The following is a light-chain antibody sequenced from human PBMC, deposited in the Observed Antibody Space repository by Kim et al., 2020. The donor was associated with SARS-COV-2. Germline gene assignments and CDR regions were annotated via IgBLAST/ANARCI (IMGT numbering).Light chain of an antibody. J-gene: IGKJ4*01. CDR1: QTVTSA. Sequence: EIMMTQSPATLSVSPGNRATLFCRASQTVTSALAWYQEKPGQAPRLLITGASIRATGVPDRFSGSGFGTDFTLTISSLQSEDFGVYYCQQYHDWSTFGGGTKVDIK. V-gene: IGKV3-15*01. CDR2: GAS. CDR3: QQYHDWST.